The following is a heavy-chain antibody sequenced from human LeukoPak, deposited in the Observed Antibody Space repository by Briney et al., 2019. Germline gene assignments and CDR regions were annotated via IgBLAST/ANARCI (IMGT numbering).Heavy chain of an antibody. CDR3: ARDNVVDSYRYYYYMDV. J-gene: IGHJ6*03. CDR1: GFTFSSYW. D-gene: IGHD5-18*01. V-gene: IGHV3-7*01. CDR2: IKQDGSEK. Sequence: GGSLRLSRAASGFTFSSYWMSWVRQAPGKGLEWVANIKQDGSEKYYVDSVKGRFTISRDNAKNSLYLQMNSLRAEDTAVYYCARDNVVDSYRYYYYMDVWGKGTTVTVSS.